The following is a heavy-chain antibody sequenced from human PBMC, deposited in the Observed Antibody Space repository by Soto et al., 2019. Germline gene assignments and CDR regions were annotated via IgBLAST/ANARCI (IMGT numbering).Heavy chain of an antibody. CDR1: GGSFSGYY. V-gene: IGHV4-34*01. Sequence: SETLSLTCAVYGGSFSGYYWSWIRQPPGKGLEWIGEINHSGSTNYNPSLKSRVTISVDTSKNQFSLKLSSVTAADTAVYYCAGPSIGYYYYGMDVWGQRTPVTVSS. J-gene: IGHJ6*02. CDR3: AGPSIGYYYYGMDV. D-gene: IGHD6-6*01. CDR2: INHSGST.